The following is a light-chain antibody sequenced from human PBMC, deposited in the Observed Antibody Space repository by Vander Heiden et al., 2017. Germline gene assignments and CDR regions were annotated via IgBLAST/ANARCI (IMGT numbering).Light chain of an antibody. J-gene: IGKJ4*01. Sequence: DILMTQSPLVLPVVLGEPASISCRSSRSLLHSDGYIYLDWYLQKPGQSPQLLIYRGSKRAYGVPDRFSGSGSGTEFTLHSSKGEDDDVGVYYCMQDLATIAFGGGTKVEIK. CDR3: MQDLATIA. CDR1: RSLLHSDGYIY. V-gene: IGKV2-28*01. CDR2: RGS.